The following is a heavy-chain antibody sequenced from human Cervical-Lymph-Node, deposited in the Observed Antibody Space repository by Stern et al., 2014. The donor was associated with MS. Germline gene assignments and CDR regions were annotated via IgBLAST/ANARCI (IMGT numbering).Heavy chain of an antibody. CDR3: ARQRYFDY. CDR1: GYTFTSYW. J-gene: IGHJ4*02. CDR2: FFPGGSDI. V-gene: IGHV5-51*01. Sequence: EVQLVESGPEVKRPGESLKISCQASGYTFTSYWIGWGCQMPGKGLEWVAIFFPGGSDIRYSPTFQGQVPISAEKSSSPPYLQWNNLKASDTAIYYCARQRYFDYWGQGTLVTVSS.